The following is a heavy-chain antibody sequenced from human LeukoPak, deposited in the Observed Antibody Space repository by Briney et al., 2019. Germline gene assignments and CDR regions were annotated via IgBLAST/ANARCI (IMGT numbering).Heavy chain of an antibody. Sequence: PSETLSLTCAVYGGSFSGYYWGWIRQPPGKGLEWIGSIYYSGSTYYNPSLKSRVTISVDTSKNQFSLKLSSVTAADTAVYYCARLPSYSSGWYDHYYYYYYMDVWGKGTTVTISS. CDR1: GGSFSGYY. CDR3: ARLPSYSSGWYDHYYYYYYMDV. V-gene: IGHV4-39*01. D-gene: IGHD6-19*01. J-gene: IGHJ6*03. CDR2: IYYSGST.